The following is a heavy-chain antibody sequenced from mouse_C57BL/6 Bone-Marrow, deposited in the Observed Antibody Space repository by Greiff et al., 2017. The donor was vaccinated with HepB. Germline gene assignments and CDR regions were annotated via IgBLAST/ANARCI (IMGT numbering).Heavy chain of an antibody. Sequence: VQLQQSGPELVKPGASVKISCKASGYSFTGYYMNWVKQSPEKSLEWIGEINPSTGGTTYNQKFKAKATLTVDKSSSTAYMQLKSLTSEDSAVYYCARWSLYAMDYWGQGTSVTVSS. CDR3: ARWSLYAMDY. CDR2: INPSTGGT. CDR1: GYSFTGYY. J-gene: IGHJ4*01. V-gene: IGHV1-42*01.